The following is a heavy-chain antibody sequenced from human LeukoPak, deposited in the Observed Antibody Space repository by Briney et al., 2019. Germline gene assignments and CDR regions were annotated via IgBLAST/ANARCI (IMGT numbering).Heavy chain of an antibody. CDR3: AKDPEELWLQYYFDY. CDR2: IRYDGSNR. D-gene: IGHD5-18*01. J-gene: IGHJ4*02. Sequence: GGSLRLSCAASGFTFSSYGMHWVRQAPGKGLEWVAFIRYDGSNRYYADSVKGRFTISRDNSKNTLYLQMNSLRAEDTAVYYCAKDPEELWLQYYFDYWGQGTLVTVSS. CDR1: GFTFSSYG. V-gene: IGHV3-30*02.